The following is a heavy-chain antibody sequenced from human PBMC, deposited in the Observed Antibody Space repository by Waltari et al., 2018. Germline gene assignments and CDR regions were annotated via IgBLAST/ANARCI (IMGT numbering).Heavy chain of an antibody. CDR2: TSHDESHK. J-gene: IGHJ4*02. V-gene: IGHV3-30*01. CDR1: GFTFSTYP. CDR3: ARDDRDGLPDYFDF. Sequence: QVQLVESGGGVVQPGRSLRVSCAASGFTFSTYPMHWVRQAPGKGLEWGAVTSHDESHKYYADSVKGRFTISKDNSKNTLYLQMNSLSTEDTAMYYCARDDRDGLPDYFDFWGQGTLVTVSS. D-gene: IGHD2-8*01.